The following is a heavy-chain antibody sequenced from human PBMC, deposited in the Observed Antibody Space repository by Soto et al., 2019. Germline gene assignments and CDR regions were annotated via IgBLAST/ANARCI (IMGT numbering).Heavy chain of an antibody. Sequence: SETLSLTCTVSGGSISSGGYYWSCIRQHPGKGLEWIGYIYYSGSTYYNPPLKSRVTISVDTSKNQFSLKLSSVTAADTAVYYCARGLAIFGVVITFYYYGMDVWGQGTTVTVSS. CDR2: IYYSGST. CDR3: ARGLAIFGVVITFYYYGMDV. J-gene: IGHJ6*02. D-gene: IGHD3-3*01. CDR1: GGSISSGGYY. V-gene: IGHV4-31*03.